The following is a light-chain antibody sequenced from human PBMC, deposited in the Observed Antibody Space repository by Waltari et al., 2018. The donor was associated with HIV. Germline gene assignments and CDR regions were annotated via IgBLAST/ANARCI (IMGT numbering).Light chain of an antibody. J-gene: IGKJ2*02. Sequence: DIHMTQSPPTLTVSFVESVTVSCLASQNIGTILDCSHPRPGKAPTLILYEASTSVSGVTSRFSGSGSGTQFTRTIASLQPDDFAIYFGQQYETGCSFGRGT. CDR3: QQYETGCS. CDR1: QNIGTI. V-gene: IGKV1-5*03. CDR2: EAS.